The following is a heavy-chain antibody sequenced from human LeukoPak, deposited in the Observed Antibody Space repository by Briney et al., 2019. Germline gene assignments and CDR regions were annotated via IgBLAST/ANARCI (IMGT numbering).Heavy chain of an antibody. CDR2: IRYDGSNK. D-gene: IGHD3-9*01. CDR3: TRDLMDYDVSTGLHHYYMDV. J-gene: IGHJ6*02. CDR1: GFTFSTYG. Sequence: GGSLRLSSATSGFTFSTYGMHWVRQPPGKGLEWVAFIRYDGSNKYYADSVKGRFTISRDNSKNTLYLQMNSLRPEDTAVYYCTRDLMDYDVSTGLHHYYMDVWGQGTTVTVSS. V-gene: IGHV3-30*02.